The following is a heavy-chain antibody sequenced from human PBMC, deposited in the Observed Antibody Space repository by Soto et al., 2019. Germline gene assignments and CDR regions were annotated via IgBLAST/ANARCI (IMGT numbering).Heavy chain of an antibody. D-gene: IGHD3-22*01. V-gene: IGHV4-59*01. CDR1: GGSISSYY. J-gene: IGHJ4*02. CDR3: ARGVGDSSGYSGPYYFDY. Sequence: SETLSLTCTVSGGSISSYYWSWIRQPPGKGLEWIGYIYYSGSTNYNPSLKSRVTISVDTSKNQFSLKLSSVTAADTAVYYCARGVGDSSGYSGPYYFDYWGQGTLVTVSS. CDR2: IYYSGST.